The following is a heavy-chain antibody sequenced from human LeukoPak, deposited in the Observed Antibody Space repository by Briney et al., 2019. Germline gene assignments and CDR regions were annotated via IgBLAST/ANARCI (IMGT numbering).Heavy chain of an antibody. Sequence: SVKVSCKASGGTFSSYAISWVRQAPGQGFEWMGGIIPIFGTANYAQKFQGRVTITADESTSTAYMELSSLRSEDTAVYYCARDSDYGVVAATLRDWGQGTLVTVSS. CDR3: ARDSDYGVVAATLRD. D-gene: IGHD2-15*01. CDR2: IIPIFGTA. V-gene: IGHV1-69*13. CDR1: GGTFSSYA. J-gene: IGHJ4*02.